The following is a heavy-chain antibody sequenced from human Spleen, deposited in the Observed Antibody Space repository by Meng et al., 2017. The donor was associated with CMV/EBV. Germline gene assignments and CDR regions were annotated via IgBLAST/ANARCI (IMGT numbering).Heavy chain of an antibody. D-gene: IGHD2-2*01. V-gene: IGHV3-21*01. CDR3: ARTYCSSTSCYLLNYYYYGMDV. CDR2: ISSSSSYI. Sequence: GESLKISCAASGFTFSSYSMNWVRQAPGKGLEWVSSISSSSSYIYYADSVKGRFTISRDNAKNSLYLQMNSLRAEDTAVYYCARTYCSSTSCYLLNYYYYGMDVWGQGTTVTVSS. J-gene: IGHJ6*02. CDR1: GFTFSSYS.